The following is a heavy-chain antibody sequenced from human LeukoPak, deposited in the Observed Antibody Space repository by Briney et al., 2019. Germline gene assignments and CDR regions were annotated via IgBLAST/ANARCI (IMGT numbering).Heavy chain of an antibody. CDR3: ARDPVTTPEYFQH. V-gene: IGHV4-34*01. D-gene: IGHD4-17*01. Sequence: SETLSLTCAVYGGSFSGYYWSWIRQPPGKGLEWIGEINHSGSTNYNPSLKSRVTISVDTSKNQFSLKLSSVTAADTAVYYCARDPVTTPEYFQHWGQGTLVTVSS. CDR2: INHSGST. CDR1: GGSFSGYY. J-gene: IGHJ1*01.